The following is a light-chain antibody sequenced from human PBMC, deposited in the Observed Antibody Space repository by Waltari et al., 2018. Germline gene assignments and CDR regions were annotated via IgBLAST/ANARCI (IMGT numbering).Light chain of an antibody. J-gene: IGLJ3*02. CDR2: KDT. CDR3: YSATDNNLRV. Sequence: SYELTQPSSVPVSPGQTVRITCSGNVLAGKYARWFQQKQGQTPVLIIYKDTDRPSGIPERFSGSSSGTTVTLTISGAQVEDEADYYCYSATDNNLRVFGGGTKLTVL. CDR1: VLAGKY. V-gene: IGLV3-27*01.